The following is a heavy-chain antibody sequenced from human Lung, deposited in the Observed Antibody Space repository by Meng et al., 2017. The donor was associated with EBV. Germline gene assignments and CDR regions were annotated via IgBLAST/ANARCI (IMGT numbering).Heavy chain of an antibody. V-gene: IGHV4-28*01. CDR1: GYSISSTSG. Sequence: GQLEEWGPGRAKPTDTLSPTCAVSGYSISSTSGWGCIRQPTEKVLEWIGYIYYSESSSYTPHLKSRVTMSVDTSKNQFSLNLNSVTAVDKAVYYCARNVPVTSAYYDWGQGTLVTVSS. J-gene: IGHJ4*02. D-gene: IGHD3-22*01. CDR2: IYYSESS. CDR3: ARNVPVTSAYYD.